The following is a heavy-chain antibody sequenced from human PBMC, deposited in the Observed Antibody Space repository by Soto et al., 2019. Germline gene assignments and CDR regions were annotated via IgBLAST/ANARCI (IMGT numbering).Heavy chain of an antibody. J-gene: IGHJ6*03. CDR3: ARDLIGDQHLYYYYYYMDV. CDR1: GYTFTSYA. D-gene: IGHD2-21*02. V-gene: IGHV1-3*01. CDR2: INAGNGNT. Sequence: QVQLVQSGAEVKKPGASVKVSCKASGYTFTSYAMHWVRQAPGQRLEWMGWINAGNGNTKYSQKFQGRVTITRDTSASTAYMELSSLRSEDTAVYYCARDLIGDQHLYYYYYYMDVWGKGTTVTVPS.